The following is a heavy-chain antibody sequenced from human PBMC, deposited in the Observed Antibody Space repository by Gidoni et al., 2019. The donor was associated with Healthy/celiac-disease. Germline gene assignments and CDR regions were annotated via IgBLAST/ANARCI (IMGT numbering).Heavy chain of an antibody. D-gene: IGHD3-22*01. CDR3: ARFVYDSSGYYSPPGHSGADYDY. J-gene: IGHJ4*02. CDR1: GYTFTSYD. V-gene: IGHV1-8*01. Sequence: QVQLVQSGAEVKKPGASVKVSCKASGYTFTSYDINWVRQATGQGLEWMGWMNPNSGNTGYAQKFQGRVTMTRNTSISTAYMELSSLRSEDTAVYYCARFVYDSSGYYSPPGHSGADYDYWGQGTLVTVSS. CDR2: MNPNSGNT.